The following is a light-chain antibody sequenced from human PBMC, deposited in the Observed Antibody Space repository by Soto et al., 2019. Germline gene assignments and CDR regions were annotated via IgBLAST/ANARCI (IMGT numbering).Light chain of an antibody. Sequence: QSVLTQPPSASGTPGQMVTISCSGTSSNIGNSYVYWYQQLPGTAPKLLIYKNNQRPSGVPDRFSGSKSGTSASLAISGLRSEDEADYYCAAWDDSLSGYVVFGGGTQLTGL. CDR3: AAWDDSLSGYVV. CDR1: SSNIGNSY. V-gene: IGLV1-47*01. J-gene: IGLJ7*01. CDR2: KNN.